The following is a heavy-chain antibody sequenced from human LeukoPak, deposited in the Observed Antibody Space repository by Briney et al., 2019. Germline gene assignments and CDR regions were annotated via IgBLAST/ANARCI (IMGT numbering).Heavy chain of an antibody. J-gene: IGHJ4*02. CDR2: IDGSIGST. CDR1: GFTFSSYA. D-gene: IGHD1-1*01. CDR3: AKGNWRYFDY. Sequence: GGSLRLSCAASGFTFSSYAMSWVRQAPGKGLECVSSIDGSIGSTYYADSVKGRFTISRDNSKNTLYLQMNSLGADDTAVYYCAKGNWRYFDYWGQGTLVTVSS. V-gene: IGHV3-23*01.